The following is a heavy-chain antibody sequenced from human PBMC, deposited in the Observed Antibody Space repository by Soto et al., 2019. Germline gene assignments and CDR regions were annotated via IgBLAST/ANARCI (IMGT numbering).Heavy chain of an antibody. V-gene: IGHV1-18*01. D-gene: IGHD4-17*01. CDR3: ARVRRGTTVVTPGGY. CDR2: ISAYNGNT. CDR1: GYTFTSYG. Sequence: QVQLVQSGAEVKKPGASVKVSCKASGYTFTSYGISWVRQAPGQGLEWMGWISAYNGNTNYAQKLQGRVTMTTDTSASTAYMELRSLRSDATAVYYCARVRRGTTVVTPGGYWGQGTLVTVSS. J-gene: IGHJ4*02.